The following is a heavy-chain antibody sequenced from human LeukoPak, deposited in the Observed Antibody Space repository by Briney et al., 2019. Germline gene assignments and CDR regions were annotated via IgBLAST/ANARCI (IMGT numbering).Heavy chain of an antibody. CDR3: PRRRGQLRFADGFDS. D-gene: IGHD3-10*01. Sequence: GGSLTLSCVASGFTVSSYWMDWVRHAAGEGLVWVSHINSDGSSTSYADSVKGRFTISRDNAKNTLYMQMNSLRADDTAVYYRPRRRGQLRFADGFDSWGQGTMANVSS. CDR1: GFTVSSYW. CDR2: INSDGSST. J-gene: IGHJ3*02. V-gene: IGHV3-74*01.